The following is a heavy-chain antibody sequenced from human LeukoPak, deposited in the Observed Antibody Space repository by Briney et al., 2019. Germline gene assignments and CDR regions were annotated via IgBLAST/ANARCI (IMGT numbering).Heavy chain of an antibody. Sequence: KPSETLSLTCTVSGGSISSYYWSWIRQPPGKGLEWIGYIYCSGSTYYNPSLKSRVTISVDTSTNQFSLKLRSVTAADTAVYYCARGRDGYNYRFFDYWGQGTLVTVSS. CDR3: ARGRDGYNYRFFDY. V-gene: IGHV4-59*01. J-gene: IGHJ4*02. CDR1: GGSISSYY. CDR2: IYCSGST. D-gene: IGHD5-24*01.